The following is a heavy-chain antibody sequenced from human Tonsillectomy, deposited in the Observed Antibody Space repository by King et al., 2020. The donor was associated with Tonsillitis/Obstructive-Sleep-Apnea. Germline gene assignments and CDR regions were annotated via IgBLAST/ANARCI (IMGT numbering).Heavy chain of an antibody. CDR2: IRSKAYGGTT. CDR3: TRAIVVVPAASPRWFDP. Sequence: VQLVESGGGLVKPGRSLRLSCTASGFTFGDYAMSWFRQAPGKGLEWVGFIRSKAYGGTTEYAASVKGRFTISRDDSKSIAYLQMNSLKTEDTAVYYCTRAIVVVPAASPRWFDPWGQGTLVTVSS. V-gene: IGHV3-49*05. J-gene: IGHJ5*02. D-gene: IGHD2-2*01. CDR1: GFTFGDYA.